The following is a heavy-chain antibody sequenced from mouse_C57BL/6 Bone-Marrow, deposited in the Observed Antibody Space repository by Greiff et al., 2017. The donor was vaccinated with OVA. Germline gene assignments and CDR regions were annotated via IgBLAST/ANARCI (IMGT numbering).Heavy chain of an antibody. CDR2: IDPEDGET. Sequence: VQLKQSGAELVKPGASVKLSCTASGFNIKDYYMHWVKQRTEQGLEWIGRIDPEDGETKYATKFQGKATKTADTSSNATYLQLSSLTSEDTAVYYCARSPTTVVAIDYWGQGTTLTVSS. J-gene: IGHJ2*01. D-gene: IGHD1-1*01. CDR3: ARSPTTVVAIDY. CDR1: GFNIKDYY. V-gene: IGHV14-2*01.